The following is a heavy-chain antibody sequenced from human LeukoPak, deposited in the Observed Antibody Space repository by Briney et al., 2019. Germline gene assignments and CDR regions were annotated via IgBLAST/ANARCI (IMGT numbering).Heavy chain of an antibody. D-gene: IGHD3-22*01. J-gene: IGHJ4*02. CDR1: GFTFDDYG. CDR3: SRGGTSGCSCYN. V-gene: IGHV3-20*04. CDR2: INWNGGST. Sequence: GGSLRLSCAASGFTFDDYGMSWVRQAPGKGLEWVSGINWNGGSTGYADSVKGRFTISRDNAKNSLYLQMNRLRVEDTALDYYSRGGTSGCSCYNWGQGTLVTVSS.